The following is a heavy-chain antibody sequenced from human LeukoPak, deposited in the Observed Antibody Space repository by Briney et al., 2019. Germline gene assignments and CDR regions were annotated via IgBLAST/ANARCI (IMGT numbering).Heavy chain of an antibody. CDR1: GYSFTSHY. Sequence: SVKVSCKASGYSFTSHYMHWVRQAPGQGLEWMGGIIPIFGTANYAQKFQGRVTITADKSTSTAYMELSSLRSEDTAVYYCARTRSNYAPAGYDAFDIWGQGTMVTVSS. J-gene: IGHJ3*02. D-gene: IGHD4-11*01. CDR3: ARTRSNYAPAGYDAFDI. CDR2: IIPIFGTA. V-gene: IGHV1-69*06.